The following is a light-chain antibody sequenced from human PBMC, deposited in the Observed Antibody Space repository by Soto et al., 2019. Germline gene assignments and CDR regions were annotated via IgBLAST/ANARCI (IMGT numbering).Light chain of an antibody. Sequence: DIVMTQSPLSLAVTPGEPASISCRSRQSLQHDNGYFYLDWYLQKPGQSPQLLIYLGSNRASGVPDRFSDSGSGTDFTLKISRVEAEDVGIYYCMEHLHDFTFGPGTKVDVK. CDR2: LGS. J-gene: IGKJ3*01. V-gene: IGKV2-28*01. CDR3: MEHLHDFT. CDR1: QSLQHDNGYFY.